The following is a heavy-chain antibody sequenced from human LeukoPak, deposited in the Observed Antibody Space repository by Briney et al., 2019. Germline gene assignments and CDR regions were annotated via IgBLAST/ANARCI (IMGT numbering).Heavy chain of an antibody. D-gene: IGHD3-22*01. V-gene: IGHV1-18*01. CDR3: AREVTTYYYDSSGYSPFDY. CDR1: GYTFTSYG. Sequence: ASVKVSCKASGYTFTSYGISWVRQAPGQGLEWMGWISAYNGNTNYAQKLQGGVTMTTDTSTSTAYMELRSLRSDDTAVYYCAREVTTYYYDSSGYSPFDYWGQGTLVTVSS. CDR2: ISAYNGNT. J-gene: IGHJ4*02.